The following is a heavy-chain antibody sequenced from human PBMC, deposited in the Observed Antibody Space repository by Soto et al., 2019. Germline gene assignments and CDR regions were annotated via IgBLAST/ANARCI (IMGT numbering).Heavy chain of an antibody. D-gene: IGHD2-8*01. CDR1: GYSFTDYH. CDR3: ARGDSTDCSNGVCSFFYNHDMDV. Sequence: ASVKVSCKASGYSFTDYHIHWVRQAPGQGLEWLGRINPKSGGTSTAQKFQGWVTMTTDTSISTASMELTRLTSDDTAIYYCARGDSTDCSNGVCSFFYNHDMDVWVQGNKVTVSS. J-gene: IGHJ6*01. V-gene: IGHV1-2*04. CDR2: INPKSGGT.